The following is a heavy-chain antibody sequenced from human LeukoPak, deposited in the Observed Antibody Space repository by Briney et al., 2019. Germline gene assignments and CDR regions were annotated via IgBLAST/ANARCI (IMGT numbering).Heavy chain of an antibody. CDR2: INHSGST. J-gene: IGHJ4*02. V-gene: IGHV4-34*01. Sequence: PSETLSLTCAVYGGSFSGYYWSWVRQPPGKGLEWIGEINHSGSTNYNPPLKSRVTISVDTSKSQFSLKLSSVTAADTAVYYCARFVAVAAPRFDYWGQGTLVTVSS. CDR1: GGSFSGYY. CDR3: ARFVAVAAPRFDY. D-gene: IGHD6-19*01.